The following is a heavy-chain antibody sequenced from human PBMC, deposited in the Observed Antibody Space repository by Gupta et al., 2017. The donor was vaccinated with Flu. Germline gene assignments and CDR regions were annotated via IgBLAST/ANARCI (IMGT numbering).Heavy chain of an antibody. CDR3: ARGGYASSWYFDS. J-gene: IGHJ4*02. Sequence: EVQFLESGGVLLQPGGSLRISCAASGFNLISYAMTWVRQAPGKGLEWVSSISASGVTYYADSVEGRFTFSRDNSKDTVYLQMNSLRVDDTAVYYCARGGYASSWYFDSWVQGSLVTVSS. D-gene: IGHD6-13*01. V-gene: IGHV3-23*01. CDR2: ISASGVT. CDR1: GFNLISYA.